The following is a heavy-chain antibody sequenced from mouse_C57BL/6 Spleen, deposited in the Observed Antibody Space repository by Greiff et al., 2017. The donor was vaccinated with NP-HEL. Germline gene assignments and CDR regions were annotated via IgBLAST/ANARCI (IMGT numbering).Heavy chain of an antibody. J-gene: IGHJ2*01. D-gene: IGHD2-3*01. V-gene: IGHV1-69*01. CDR2: IDPSDSYT. CDR1: GYTFTSYW. Sequence: QVQLKESGAELVMPGASVKLSCKASGYTFTSYWMHWVKQRPGQGLEWIGEIDPSDSYTNYNQKFKGKSTLTVDKSSSTAYMQLSSRTSEDSAVYYCASAPIYDGYCFDYWGQGTTRTVSS. CDR3: ASAPIYDGYCFDY.